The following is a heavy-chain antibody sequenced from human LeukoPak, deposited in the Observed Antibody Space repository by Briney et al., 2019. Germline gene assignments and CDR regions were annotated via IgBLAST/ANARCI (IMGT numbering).Heavy chain of an antibody. CDR1: GGSFSGYY. CDR3: ARSGTYQHSSSYDY. J-gene: IGHJ4*02. V-gene: IGHV4-34*01. CDR2: INHSGTT. Sequence: NASETLSLTCAVYGGSFSGYYWSWIRQPPGKGLEWIGEINHSGTTNYNPSLKSRVNILIDPSKKQFSLKLSSVSAADTAVYYCARSGTYQHSSSYDYWGQGTLVTVSS. D-gene: IGHD6-13*01.